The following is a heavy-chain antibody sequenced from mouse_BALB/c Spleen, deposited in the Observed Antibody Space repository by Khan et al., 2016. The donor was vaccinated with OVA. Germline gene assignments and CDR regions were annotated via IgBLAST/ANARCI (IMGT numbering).Heavy chain of an antibody. CDR3: ARENYYGRSCYTMDY. CDR2: IGPGSSNT. D-gene: IGHD1-1*01. V-gene: IGHV1S41*01. CDR1: GYTFTSYW. J-gene: IGHJ4*01. Sequence: DLVKPGTSVKLYCKASGYTFTSYWINWIKQRPGQGLEWIGRIGPGSSNTYYNEMFKGQAALTVDTSSSTAYIQLSSLSSEDSAVYCGARENYYGRSCYTMDYWGQGTSVTVSS.